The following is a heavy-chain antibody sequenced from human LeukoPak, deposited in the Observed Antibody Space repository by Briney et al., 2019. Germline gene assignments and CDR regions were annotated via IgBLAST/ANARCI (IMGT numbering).Heavy chain of an antibody. D-gene: IGHD5-18*01. CDR1: GGSFSGYY. CDR2: INHSGSN. Sequence: SETLSLTCAVYGGSFSGYYWSWIRQPPGKGLEWIGEINHSGSNNYNPSLKSRVTISVETSTKQFFLKQRYGTAADNAVYYCARVVADTAMAPQVYYYYRDVWGKGTTVTISS. CDR3: ARVVADTAMAPQVYYYYRDV. V-gene: IGHV4-34*01. J-gene: IGHJ6*03.